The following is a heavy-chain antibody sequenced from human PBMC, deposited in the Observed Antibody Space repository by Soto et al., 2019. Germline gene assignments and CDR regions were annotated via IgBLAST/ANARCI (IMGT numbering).Heavy chain of an antibody. J-gene: IGHJ6*03. CDR1: GFTFSSYA. CDR2: ISSNGGST. CDR3: ARDYLLDFWSGYYYDYYYYMDV. V-gene: IGHV3-64*01. D-gene: IGHD3-3*01. Sequence: GGSLRLSCAASGFTFSSYAMHWVRQAPGKGLEYVSAISSNGGSTYYANSVKGRFTISRDNSKNTLYLQMGSLRAEDMAVYYCARDYLLDFWSGYYYDYYYYMDVWGKGTTVTVSS.